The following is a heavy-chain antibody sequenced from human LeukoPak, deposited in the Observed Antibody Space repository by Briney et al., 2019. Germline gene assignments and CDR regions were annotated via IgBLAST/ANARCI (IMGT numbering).Heavy chain of an antibody. D-gene: IGHD3-9*01. V-gene: IGHV1-69*05. CDR1: GGTFGSYA. Sequence: ASVKVSCKASGGTFGSYAISWVRQAPGQGLEWMGGVIPIFGTANYAQKFQGRVTITTDESTSTAYMELSSLRSEDTAVYYCASRGPKVLRYFDWSGGWFDPWGQGTLVTVSS. CDR2: VIPIFGTA. J-gene: IGHJ5*02. CDR3: ASRGPKVLRYFDWSGGWFDP.